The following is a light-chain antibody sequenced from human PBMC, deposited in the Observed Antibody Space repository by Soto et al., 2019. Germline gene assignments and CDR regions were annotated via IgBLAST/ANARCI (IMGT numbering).Light chain of an antibody. V-gene: IGKV3-20*01. CDR3: QQYGSAWT. Sequence: EIVLTQSPGTLSLSPGERATLSCRASQSVSSNYLAWYQQKPGQAPSLLIFRASSRATGIPDRFSGSGSGTDFTLTISRLEPEYFAVYYCQQYGSAWTFGQGTKVEI. CDR1: QSVSSNY. CDR2: RAS. J-gene: IGKJ1*01.